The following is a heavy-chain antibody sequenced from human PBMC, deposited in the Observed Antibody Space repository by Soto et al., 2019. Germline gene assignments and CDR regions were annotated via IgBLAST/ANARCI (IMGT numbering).Heavy chain of an antibody. CDR3: VRDTADDCRSDTCYVPHQH. CDR2: ISANGYNQ. J-gene: IGHJ1*01. D-gene: IGHD2-2*01. Sequence: QVHLVDSGGGVVQPGRSLRLSCAASGFPFSTFAIHWVRQAPGKGLEWVAAISANGYNQFYGHCVQGRFIISRDNSSNTVDLQMTSVRVEDTALYFCVRDTADDCRSDTCYVPHQHWGQGTLVTVSS. V-gene: IGHV3-30*04. CDR1: GFPFSTFA.